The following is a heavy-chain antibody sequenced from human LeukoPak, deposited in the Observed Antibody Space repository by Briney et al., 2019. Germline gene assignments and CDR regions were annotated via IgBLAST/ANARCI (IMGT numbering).Heavy chain of an antibody. V-gene: IGHV5-51*01. D-gene: IGHD3-9*01. CDR2: IYPGDSDT. Sequence: GESLKISCKGSGYSFTSYWIGWVRQMPGKGLEWMGIIYPGDSDTRYSPSFQGQVTISADKSISTAYLQWSSLKASDTAMYYCARQEMVLRYFDWLLPSAPDAFDIWGQGTMVTVSS. CDR1: GYSFTSYW. CDR3: ARQEMVLRYFDWLLPSAPDAFDI. J-gene: IGHJ3*02.